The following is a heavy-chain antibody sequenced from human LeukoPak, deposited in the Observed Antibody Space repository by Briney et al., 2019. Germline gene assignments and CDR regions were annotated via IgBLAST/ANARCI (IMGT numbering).Heavy chain of an antibody. Sequence: GGSLRLSCAASGFTFSSYWMNWARQAPGKGLEWVASINHNGNVNYYVDSVKGRFTISRDNAKNSLYLQMSNLRAEDTAVYYCAKDSPYANDAFDIWGQGTMVTVSS. CDR1: GFTFSSYW. J-gene: IGHJ3*02. CDR2: INHNGNVN. V-gene: IGHV3-7*03. CDR3: AKDSPYANDAFDI.